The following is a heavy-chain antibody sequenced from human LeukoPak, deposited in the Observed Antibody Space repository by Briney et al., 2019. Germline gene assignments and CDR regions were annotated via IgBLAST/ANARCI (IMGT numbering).Heavy chain of an antibody. J-gene: IGHJ5*02. V-gene: IGHV3-23*01. Sequence: GGSLRLSCAASGFTFSSYAMSWVRQAPGKGLEWVSAISSTGGSTYYADSVKGRFTISRDNSKNTLYLQMNSLRAEDTAAYYCAKYGSSSWYIWIDPWGQGTLVTVSS. CDR1: GFTFSSYA. CDR2: ISSTGGST. CDR3: AKYGSSSWYIWIDP. D-gene: IGHD6-13*01.